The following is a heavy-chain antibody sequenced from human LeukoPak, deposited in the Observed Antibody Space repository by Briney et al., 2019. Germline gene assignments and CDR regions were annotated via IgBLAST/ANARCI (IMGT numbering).Heavy chain of an antibody. CDR2: IYYSGRT. J-gene: IGHJ6*02. Sequence: SETLSLTCTVSGGSISSGDYYWSWIRQHPGKGLEWIGYIYYSGRTYYNPSLKSRVTISVDMSKNQFSLKLNSVTAADTAVYYCARDRYDSYPMDVWGQGTTVTVSS. V-gene: IGHV4-31*03. CDR1: GGSISSGDYY. CDR3: ARDRYDSYPMDV. D-gene: IGHD3-3*01.